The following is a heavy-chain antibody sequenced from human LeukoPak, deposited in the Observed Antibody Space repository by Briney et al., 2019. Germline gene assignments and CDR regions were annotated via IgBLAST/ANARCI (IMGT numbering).Heavy chain of an antibody. J-gene: IGHJ4*02. Sequence: GGSLRLSCVVSGFTFSIYAMAWVRQAPGKGLEWVSGISDQTYYTDSVRGRFTISRDNSKNTLYLQMNSLRAEDTAVYYCAKGFIVVVTATPLDYWGQGTLVTVSS. V-gene: IGHV3-23*01. CDR3: AKGFIVVVTATPLDY. CDR2: ISDQT. CDR1: GFTFSIYA. D-gene: IGHD2-21*02.